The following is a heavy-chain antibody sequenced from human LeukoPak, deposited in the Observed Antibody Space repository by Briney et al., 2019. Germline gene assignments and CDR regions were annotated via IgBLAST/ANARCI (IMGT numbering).Heavy chain of an antibody. CDR3: ASRRGSPGFDY. CDR2: ISSSSSTI. V-gene: IGHV3-48*01. J-gene: IGHJ4*02. CDR1: GFTFSSYS. D-gene: IGHD3-10*01. Sequence: GGCLRLSCAASGFTFSSYSMNWVRQAPGKGLEWVSYISSSSSTIYYADSVKGRFTISRDNAKNSLYLQMNSLRAEDTAVYYCASRRGSPGFDYWGQGTLVTVSS.